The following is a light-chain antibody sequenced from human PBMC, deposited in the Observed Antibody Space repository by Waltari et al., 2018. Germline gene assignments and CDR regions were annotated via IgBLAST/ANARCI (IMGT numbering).Light chain of an antibody. J-gene: IGLJ3*02. Sequence: SSELTQDPAVSVALGQTVRFTCQGDSLRTSYARWYQLKPGQAPVLVIYGTDKRPSGIPDRISGYSSGTTSSLTITGAQAEDEADYYCSSRNGRANQVVFAGGTKVTVL. V-gene: IGLV3-19*01. CDR1: SLRTSY. CDR2: GTD. CDR3: SSRNGRANQVV.